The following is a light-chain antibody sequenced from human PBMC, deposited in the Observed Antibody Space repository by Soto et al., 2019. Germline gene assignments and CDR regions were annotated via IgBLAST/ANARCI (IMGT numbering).Light chain of an antibody. CDR2: DAS. Sequence: EIVLTQSPATLSLSPGERATLSCKTSQSVSNFLAWYQQKPGQAPRLLIYDASNRATGIPARFSGSGSGTDFTLTISSLEPEDFAVYYCQQRSNWLTFGGGTKVDIK. J-gene: IGKJ4*01. V-gene: IGKV3-11*01. CDR1: QSVSNF. CDR3: QQRSNWLT.